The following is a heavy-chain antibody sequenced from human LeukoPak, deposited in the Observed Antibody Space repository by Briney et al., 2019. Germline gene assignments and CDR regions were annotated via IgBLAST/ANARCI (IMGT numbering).Heavy chain of an antibody. D-gene: IGHD3-3*01. CDR1: GGSISSGSYY. J-gene: IGHJ3*02. CDR3: ARGPPGDFWSGYFPFDI. V-gene: IGHV4-61*02. Sequence: SETLSLTCTVSGGSISSGSYYWSWIRQPAGKGLEWIGRIYTSGSTNYNPSLKSRVTISVDTSKNQFSLKLSSVTAADTAVYYCARGPPGDFWSGYFPFDIWGQGTMVTVSS. CDR2: IYTSGST.